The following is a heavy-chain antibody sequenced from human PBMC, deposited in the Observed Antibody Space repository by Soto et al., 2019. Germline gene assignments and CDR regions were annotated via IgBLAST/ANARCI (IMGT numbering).Heavy chain of an antibody. CDR2: ISYDGSKE. J-gene: IGHJ4*02. CDR3: ARDLSAGFSSGWPLH. Sequence: GGSLRLSCAASGFTFSSYSLHWVRQAPGKGLEWVAVISYDGSKEDYADSVKGRFTISRDNIKKTLYLQMTSLRDDDTAMYFCARDLSAGFSSGWPLHWGQGTLVTVSS. CDR1: GFTFSSYS. D-gene: IGHD6-19*01. V-gene: IGHV3-30-3*01.